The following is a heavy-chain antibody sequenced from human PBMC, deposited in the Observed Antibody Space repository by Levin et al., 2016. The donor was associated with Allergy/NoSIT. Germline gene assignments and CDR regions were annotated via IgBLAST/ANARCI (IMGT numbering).Heavy chain of an antibody. CDR1: GYTFTSYG. CDR2: ISAYNGNT. CDR3: ARVGNYYDSSGYHQNNDY. V-gene: IGHV1-18*01. D-gene: IGHD3-22*01. J-gene: IGHJ4*02. Sequence: ASVKVSCKASGYTFTSYGISWVRQAPGQGLEWMGWISAYNGNTNYAQKLQGRVTMTTDTSTSTAYMELRSLRSDDTAVYYCARVGNYYDSSGYHQNNDYWGQGTLVTVSS.